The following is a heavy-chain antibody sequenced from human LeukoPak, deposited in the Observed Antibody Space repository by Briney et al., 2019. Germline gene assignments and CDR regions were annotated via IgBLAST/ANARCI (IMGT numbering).Heavy chain of an antibody. CDR3: ASRANYDFWSGYYTQDHYYGMDV. Sequence: ASVKVSCKASGYTFTSYDINWVRQATGQGLEWMGWMNPNSGNTGYAQKFQGRVTMTRNTSISTAYMELSSLRSEDTAVYYCASRANYDFWSGYYTQDHYYGMDVWGQGTTVTVSS. CDR2: MNPNSGNT. CDR1: GYTFTSYD. D-gene: IGHD3-3*01. J-gene: IGHJ6*02. V-gene: IGHV1-8*01.